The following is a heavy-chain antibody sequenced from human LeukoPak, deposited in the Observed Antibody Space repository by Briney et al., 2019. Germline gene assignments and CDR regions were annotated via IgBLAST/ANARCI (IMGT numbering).Heavy chain of an antibody. CDR3: ARDSGYNTFDY. J-gene: IGHJ4*02. V-gene: IGHV3-7*01. CDR1: GFTFTNYW. D-gene: IGHD1-14*01. Sequence: GGSLRLSCAASGFTFTNYWMAWVRQAPGKGLEWVANIKGDGSAKYYVDSVKGRFTISRDNAKNSLYLQMSSLRVEDTAVYYCARDSGYNTFDYWGQGALVTVSS. CDR2: IKGDGSAK.